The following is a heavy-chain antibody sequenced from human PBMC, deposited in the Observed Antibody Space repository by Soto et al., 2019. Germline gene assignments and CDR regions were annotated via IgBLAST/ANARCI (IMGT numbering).Heavy chain of an antibody. D-gene: IGHD3-9*01. CDR3: ARAASPYFDLLSVFHP. CDR1: GGPLSSGSYY. V-gene: IGHV4-61*01. Sequence: SETLSLTCTVSGGPLSSGSYYWSWIRQSPGQGLEWIGYIYYSGTTKYNPSLKSRVSISVDTSKNQFSLRLTSLSAADTAVYYCARAASPYFDLLSVFHPWGQGTLVTVSS. J-gene: IGHJ5*02. CDR2: IYYSGTT.